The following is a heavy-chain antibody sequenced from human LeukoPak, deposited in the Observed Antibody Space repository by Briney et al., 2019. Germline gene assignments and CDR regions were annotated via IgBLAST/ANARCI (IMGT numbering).Heavy chain of an antibody. CDR1: GYTFTSYY. Sequence: ASVKVSCKASGYTFTSYYMRWVRQAPGQGLEWMGIINPSGGSTSYAQKFQGRVTMTRDTSTSTVYMELSSLRSEDTAVYYCARDGSYYDSSGLFDYWGQGTLVTVSS. J-gene: IGHJ4*02. CDR2: INPSGGST. V-gene: IGHV1-46*01. CDR3: ARDGSYYDSSGLFDY. D-gene: IGHD3-22*01.